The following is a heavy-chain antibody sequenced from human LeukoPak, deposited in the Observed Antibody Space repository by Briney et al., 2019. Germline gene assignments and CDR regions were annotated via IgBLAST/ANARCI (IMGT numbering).Heavy chain of an antibody. D-gene: IGHD3-22*01. V-gene: IGHV5-51*01. J-gene: IGHJ3*02. CDR1: GYSFTSYW. CDR2: IYPGDSDT. Sequence: LGESLKISCKGSGYSFTSYWIGRVRQMPGKGLEWMGIIYPGDSDTRYSPSFQGQVTISADKSISTAYLQWSSLKASDTAMYYCARPDYYDSSGYYYVGAFDIWGQGTMVTVSS. CDR3: ARPDYYDSSGYYYVGAFDI.